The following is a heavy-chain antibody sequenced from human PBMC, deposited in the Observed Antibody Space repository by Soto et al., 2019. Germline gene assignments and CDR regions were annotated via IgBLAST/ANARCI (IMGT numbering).Heavy chain of an antibody. CDR1: GGSFSTYG. Sequence: QVQLVQSGAEVKKPGSSVKVSCKASGGSFSTYGISWVRQAPGQGLEWMGGFIPVFTTAKYAQKFQGRVPITADESTYTAYMELSSLRSEDTAVYFCARDGVDVSRTTVRHGALDIWGQGTVVTVSS. CDR2: FIPVFTTA. CDR3: ARDGVDVSRTTVRHGALDI. D-gene: IGHD4-17*01. J-gene: IGHJ3*02. V-gene: IGHV1-69*01.